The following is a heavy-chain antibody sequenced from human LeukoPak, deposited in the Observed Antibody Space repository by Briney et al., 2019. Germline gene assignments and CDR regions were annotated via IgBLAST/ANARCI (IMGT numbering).Heavy chain of an antibody. CDR3: VRETAQYNFGYHAFDL. J-gene: IGHJ3*01. D-gene: IGHD5-18*01. CDR2: IYNNETA. Sequence: SETLSLTCTVSGGSISGFWSWIRQPPGKGLEWIGYIYNNETAKYNPSLRSRVSISSDTSKNHFSLKMSSMTAADTAVYYCVRETAQYNFGYHAFDLWGQGAMVTVSS. CDR1: GGSISGF. V-gene: IGHV4-59*01.